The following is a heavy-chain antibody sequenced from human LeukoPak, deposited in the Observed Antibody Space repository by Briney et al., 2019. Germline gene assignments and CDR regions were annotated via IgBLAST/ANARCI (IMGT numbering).Heavy chain of an antibody. Sequence: SGTLSLTCAVSGGSISSGGYYWSWIRQPPGKGLEWIGYIYHSGSTYYNPSLKSRVTISVDGSKNQFSLKLSSVTAADTAVYYCARESGQQLVPIYYYYYMDVWGKGTTVTVSS. J-gene: IGHJ6*03. D-gene: IGHD6-13*01. CDR2: IYHSGST. V-gene: IGHV4-30-2*01. CDR1: GGSISSGGYY. CDR3: ARESGQQLVPIYYYYYMDV.